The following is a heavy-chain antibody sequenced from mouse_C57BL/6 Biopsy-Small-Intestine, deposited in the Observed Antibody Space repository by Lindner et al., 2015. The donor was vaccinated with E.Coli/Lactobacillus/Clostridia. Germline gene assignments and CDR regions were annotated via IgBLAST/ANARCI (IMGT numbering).Heavy chain of an antibody. J-gene: IGHJ2*01. CDR1: GYTFTDYN. CDR2: INPNNGGT. CDR3: ARVGYDVDY. D-gene: IGHD2-2*01. V-gene: IGHV1-22*01. Sequence: VQLQESGPELVKPGASVKMSCKASGYTFTDYNMHWVKQNHGKSLEWIGYINPNNGGTSYNQKFKGKATLTVSKSSSTAYMELRSLTSEDSAVYYCARVGYDVDYWGQGTTLTVSS.